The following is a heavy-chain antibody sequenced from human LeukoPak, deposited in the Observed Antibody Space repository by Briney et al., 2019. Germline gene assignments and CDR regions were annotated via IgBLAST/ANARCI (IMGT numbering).Heavy chain of an antibody. J-gene: IGHJ6*03. Sequence: SGPTLVNPTQTLTLTCTFSGFSLSTSGVCVGWIRQPPGKALEWLALIYGDDDKRYNPSLKSRLTITKDTSKNQVVLTMTNMDPVDTATYYCARDSSSYYMDVWGKGTTVTVSS. CDR1: GFSLSTSGVC. CDR2: IYGDDDK. CDR3: ARDSSSYYMDV. V-gene: IGHV2-5*02. D-gene: IGHD6-6*01.